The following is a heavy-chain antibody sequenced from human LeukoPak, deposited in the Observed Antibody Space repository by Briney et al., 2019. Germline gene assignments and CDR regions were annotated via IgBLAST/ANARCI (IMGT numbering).Heavy chain of an antibody. CDR3: ARDLRLENNWFDP. V-gene: IGHV3-7*01. CDR2: IKQDGSEK. J-gene: IGHJ5*02. D-gene: IGHD1-1*01. Sequence: GGSLRLSCAASGFTFSSYWMSWVRQAPGKGLEWVANIKQDGSEKYYVDSVKGRFTISRDNAKNSLYLQMNSLRAEDTAVYYCARDLRLENNWFDPWGQGTLVTVSS. CDR1: GFTFSSYW.